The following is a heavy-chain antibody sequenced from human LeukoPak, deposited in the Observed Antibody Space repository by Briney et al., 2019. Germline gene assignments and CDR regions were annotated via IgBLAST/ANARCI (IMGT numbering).Heavy chain of an antibody. V-gene: IGHV3-30*02. Sequence: GGSLRLSRAASGFTFSSYGMHWVRQAPGKGLEWVAFIRYDGSNKYYADSVKGRFTISRDNSKNTLYLQMNSLRAEDTAVYYCAKDGRYFDWVLGGYDACDIWGQGTMVTVSS. CDR3: AKDGRYFDWVLGGYDACDI. D-gene: IGHD3-9*01. CDR1: GFTFSSYG. CDR2: IRYDGSNK. J-gene: IGHJ3*02.